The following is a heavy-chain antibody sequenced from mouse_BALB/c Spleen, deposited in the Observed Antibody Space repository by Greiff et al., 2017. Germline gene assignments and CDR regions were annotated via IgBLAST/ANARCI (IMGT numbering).Heavy chain of an antibody. CDR2: INPSTGYT. Sequence: QVQLKQSGAELAKPGASVKMSCKASGYTFTSYWMHWVKQRPGQGLEWIGYINPSTGYTEYNQKFKDKATLTADKSSSTAYMQLSSLTSEDSAVYYCARSILRFDYWGQGTTLTVSS. CDR3: ARSILRFDY. V-gene: IGHV1-7*01. D-gene: IGHD1-1*01. CDR1: GYTFTSYW. J-gene: IGHJ2*01.